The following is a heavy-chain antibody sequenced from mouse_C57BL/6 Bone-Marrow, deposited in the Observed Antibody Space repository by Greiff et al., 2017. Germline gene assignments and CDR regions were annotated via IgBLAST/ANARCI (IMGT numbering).Heavy chain of an antibody. CDR2: ISSGGSYT. D-gene: IGHD2-3*01. CDR1: GFTFSSYG. CDR3: ASYHDGAMDD. Sequence: EVMLVESGGDLVKPGGSLKLSCAASGFTFSSYGMSWVRQTPDKRLEWVATISSGGSYTYYPDSVQGRFTFSRDNAKNTLYLQMSSLKSEDTSMYYCASYHDGAMDDWGQGTSVTVSS. J-gene: IGHJ4*01. V-gene: IGHV5-6*01.